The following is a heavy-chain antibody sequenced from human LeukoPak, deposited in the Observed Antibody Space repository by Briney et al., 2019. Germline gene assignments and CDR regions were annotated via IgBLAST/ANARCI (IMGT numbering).Heavy chain of an antibody. D-gene: IGHD1-1*01. V-gene: IGHV1-58*02. CDR3: AADVGDDLDAFDI. CDR1: GFTFTSSA. CDR2: IVVGSGNT. Sequence: SVKVSCKASGFTFTSSAMQWVRQARGQRLEWIGWIVVGSGNTNYAQKFQERVTITRDMSTSTAYMELSSLRSEYTAVYYCAADVGDDLDAFDIWGQGTMVTVSS. J-gene: IGHJ3*02.